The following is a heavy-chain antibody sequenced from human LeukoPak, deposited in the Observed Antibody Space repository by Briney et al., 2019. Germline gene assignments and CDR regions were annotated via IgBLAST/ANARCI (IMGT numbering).Heavy chain of an antibody. CDR2: IYYSGST. V-gene: IGHV4-39*01. CDR3: ANHDYDFWSGYYFDY. CDR1: GGSISSSSYY. J-gene: IGHJ4*02. D-gene: IGHD3-3*01. Sequence: KASETLSLTCTVSGGSISSSSYYWVWIRQPPGKGLEWIGSIYYSGSTYYNPSLKSRVTISVDTSKNQFSLKLSSLTAADTAVYYCANHDYDFWSGYYFDYWGQGTLVTVSS.